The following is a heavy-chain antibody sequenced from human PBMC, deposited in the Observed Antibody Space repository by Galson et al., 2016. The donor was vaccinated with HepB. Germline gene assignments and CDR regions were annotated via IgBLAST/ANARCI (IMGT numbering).Heavy chain of an antibody. J-gene: IGHJ6*02. CDR3: ARGRLSRGVDV. D-gene: IGHD2-8*01. CDR2: VIPIVGTT. Sequence: SVKVSCKASGGTFNRYIINWVRLAPGQGLEWMGNVIPIVGTTNYAQKFQDRVTITAVKSASTVYMEMRSLGSEDTAVYYCARGRLSRGVDVWCQGTTVTVSS. CDR1: GGTFNRYI. V-gene: IGHV1-69*08.